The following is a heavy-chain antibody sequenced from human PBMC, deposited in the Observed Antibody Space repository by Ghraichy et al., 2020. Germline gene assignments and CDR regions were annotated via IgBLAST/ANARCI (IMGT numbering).Heavy chain of an antibody. V-gene: IGHV4-59*08. D-gene: IGHD2-15*01. J-gene: IGHJ6*03. CDR2: IYYSGST. Sequence: EPLSLTCTVSGGSISSYYWSWIRQPPGKGLEWIGYIYYSGSTNYNPSLKSRVTISVDTSKNQFSLKLSSVTAADTAVYYCARHLRYCSGGSCYSYYYYYMDVWGKGTTVTVSS. CDR3: ARHLRYCSGGSCYSYYYYYMDV. CDR1: GGSISSYY.